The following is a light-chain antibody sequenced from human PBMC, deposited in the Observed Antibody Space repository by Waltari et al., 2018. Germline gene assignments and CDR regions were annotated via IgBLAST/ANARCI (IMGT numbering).Light chain of an antibody. CDR1: SSDVGAYNY. V-gene: IGLV2-8*01. Sequence: QSALTQPPSASGSPGQSVTISCTGTSSDVGAYNYVSWYQQHPGKVPKLMIYEVSKRPSGVPDRFSGSKSGNTASLTVSGLQAEDEADYYCYSYAGSNNWVFGGGTKLTAL. CDR2: EVS. CDR3: YSYAGSNNWV. J-gene: IGLJ3*02.